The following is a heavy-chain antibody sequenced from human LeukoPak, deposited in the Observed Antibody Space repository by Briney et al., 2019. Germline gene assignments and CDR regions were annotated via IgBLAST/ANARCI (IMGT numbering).Heavy chain of an antibody. CDR3: ARGYRGYSGSYLVDY. D-gene: IGHD1-26*01. J-gene: IGHJ4*02. V-gene: IGHV1-2*02. CDR2: INPNSGGT. Sequence: ASVKVSCKASGYTFTGYYMHWVRQAPGQGLEWMGWINPNSGGTNYAQKFQGRVTMTRDTSISTAYMELSRLRSDDTAVYYCARGYRGYSGSYLVDYWGQGTLVTVSS. CDR1: GYTFTGYY.